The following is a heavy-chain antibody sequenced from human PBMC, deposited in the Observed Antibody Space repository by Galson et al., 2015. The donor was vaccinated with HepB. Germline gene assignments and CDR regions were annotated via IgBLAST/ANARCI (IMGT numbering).Heavy chain of an antibody. Sequence: SETLSLTCTVSGGSISRSSYYWGWIRQPPGKGLEWIGSIYYSGNTYSGTTYYTPSLMSRATISVDTSKNQFSLTLSSVTAADTAIYYCARHEFYDNVWARNRFRPKHFHRWGQGTLVTVSS. CDR2: IYYSGNTYSGTT. CDR3: ARHEFYDNVWARNRFRPKHFHR. V-gene: IGHV4-39*01. CDR1: GGSISRSSYY. J-gene: IGHJ1*01. D-gene: IGHD3-16*02.